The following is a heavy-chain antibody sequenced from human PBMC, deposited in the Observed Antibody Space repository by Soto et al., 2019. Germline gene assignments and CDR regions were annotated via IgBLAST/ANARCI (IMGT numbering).Heavy chain of an antibody. J-gene: IGHJ4*02. CDR1: GGSISSCRYY. Sequence: PSETLSLTCTVSGGSISSCRYYWGWIRQPPGKGLEWIGYIYYSGSTNYNPSLKSQVTISVDTSKNQFSLKLSSVTAADTAVYYCARFTDIVATSYFDYWGQGTLVTVSS. CDR2: IYYSGST. D-gene: IGHD5-12*01. V-gene: IGHV4-61*01. CDR3: ARFTDIVATSYFDY.